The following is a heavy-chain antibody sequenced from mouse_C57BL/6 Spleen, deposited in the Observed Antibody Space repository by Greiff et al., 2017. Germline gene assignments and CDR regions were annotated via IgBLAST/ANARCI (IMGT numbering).Heavy chain of an antibody. CDR1: GYAFTNYL. D-gene: IGHD2-1*01. V-gene: IGHV1-54*01. CDR2: INPGSGGT. Sequence: VQLQQSGAELVRPGTSVTVSCKASGYAFTNYLIEWVKQRPGQGLEWIGVINPGSGGTNYNEKFKGKATLTADKSSSTAYMQLSSLTSEDSAVYFCARDGNYPDYWGQGTTLTVSS. CDR3: ARDGNYPDY. J-gene: IGHJ2*01.